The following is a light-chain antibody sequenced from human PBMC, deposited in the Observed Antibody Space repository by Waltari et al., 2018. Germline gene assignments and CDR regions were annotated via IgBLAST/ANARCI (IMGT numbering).Light chain of an antibody. V-gene: IGLV2-14*01. CDR2: DVS. CDR3: SSYTNSNTRV. Sequence: SALTQPASVSASPGQSVTISCTGTSSDVGAYYYVSWYQQHPCKTPQVIIYDVSKRPSGVSYRFSGSKSGNTASLTISGLQAEDEADYYCSSYTNSNTRVFGTGTKVTVL. CDR1: SSDVGAYYY. J-gene: IGLJ1*01.